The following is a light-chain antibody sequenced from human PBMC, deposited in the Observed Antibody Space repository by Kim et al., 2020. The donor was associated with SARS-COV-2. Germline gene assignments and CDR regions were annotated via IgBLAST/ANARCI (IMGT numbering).Light chain of an antibody. CDR1: NIGSER. J-gene: IGLJ2*01. CDR3: QVWVSSSDHVV. V-gene: IGLV3-21*04. CDR2: YDS. Sequence: SYELTQPPSVSVAPGKTARITCGGNNIGSERVHWYQQKPGQAPVLVIYYDSDRPSGIPERFSGSNSGNTATLTISRVEAGDEADYYCQVWVSSSDHVVFG.